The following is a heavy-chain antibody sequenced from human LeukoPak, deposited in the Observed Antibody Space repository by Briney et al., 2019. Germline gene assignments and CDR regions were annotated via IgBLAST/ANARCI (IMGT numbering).Heavy chain of an antibody. J-gene: IGHJ3*02. V-gene: IGHV4-39*01. CDR1: GGSISSSSYY. Sequence: SETLSLTCTVSGGSISSSSYYWGWIRQPPGKGLEWIGSIYYSGSTYYNPSLKSRVTISVDTSKNQFSLKLSSVTAADTAVYYCARHRRDVLLWFGELGDAFDIWGQGTMVTVSS. CDR2: IYYSGST. CDR3: ARHRRDVLLWFGELGDAFDI. D-gene: IGHD3-10*01.